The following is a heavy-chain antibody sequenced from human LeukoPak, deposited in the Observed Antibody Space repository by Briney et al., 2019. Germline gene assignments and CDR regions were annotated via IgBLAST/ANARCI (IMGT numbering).Heavy chain of an antibody. CDR3: TRLPRETAGDY. J-gene: IGHJ4*02. Sequence: GGSLRLSCEASGFTFRHSWLSWIRQTPGKGLEWVANIHPDSSDKFYVDSMEGRFTISRDNTKNSLSLHIDNARLDDTGLYYCTRLPRETAGDYWGQGVPVIVSS. D-gene: IGHD1-14*01. V-gene: IGHV3-7*03. CDR2: IHPDSSDK. CDR1: GFTFRHSW.